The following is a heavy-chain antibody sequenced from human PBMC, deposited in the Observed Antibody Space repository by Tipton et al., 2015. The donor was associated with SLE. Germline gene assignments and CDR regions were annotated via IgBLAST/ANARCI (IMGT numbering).Heavy chain of an antibody. V-gene: IGHV3-23*01. J-gene: IGHJ4*02. Sequence: SLRLSCAASGFTFSSYAMSWVRQAPGKGLEWVSAISGSGGSTYYADSVKGRFTISRDNSKNTLYLQMNSLRAEDTAVYYCAKASAGVVTYMVYFDYWGQGTLVTVSS. CDR1: GFTFSSYA. CDR3: AKASAGVVTYMVYFDY. D-gene: IGHD2-21*02. CDR2: ISGSGGST.